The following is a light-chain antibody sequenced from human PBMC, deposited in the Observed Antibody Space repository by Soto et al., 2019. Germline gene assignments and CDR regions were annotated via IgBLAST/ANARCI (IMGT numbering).Light chain of an antibody. Sequence: QSALTQPASVSGSPGQSITISCTGTSSDVGGYNYVSWYQQHPGKAPKLMIYDVSNRPSGVSNRFSGSKSVNTASLTISGLHAEDEADYYCSSYTSSSTLYVVFGGGTKLTVL. CDR2: DVS. CDR1: SSDVGGYNY. CDR3: SSYTSSSTLYVV. V-gene: IGLV2-14*01. J-gene: IGLJ2*01.